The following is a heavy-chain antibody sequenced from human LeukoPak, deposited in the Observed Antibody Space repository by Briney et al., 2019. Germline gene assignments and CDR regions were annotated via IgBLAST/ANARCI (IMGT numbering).Heavy chain of an antibody. CDR1: GFTFSSYA. CDR2: ISGSGGST. CDR3: AKVGYCSSTSCHYYYYYGMDV. J-gene: IGHJ6*02. D-gene: IGHD2-2*03. V-gene: IGHV3-23*01. Sequence: PGGSLRLSCAASGFTFSSYAMSWVRQAPGKGLEWVSAISGSGGSTYYADSVKGRFTISRDNSKNTPYLQMNSLRAEDTAVYYCAKVGYCSSTSCHYYYYYGMDVWGQGTTVTVSS.